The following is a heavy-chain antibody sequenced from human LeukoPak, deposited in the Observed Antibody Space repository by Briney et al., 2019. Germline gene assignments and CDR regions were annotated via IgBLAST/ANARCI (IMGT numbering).Heavy chain of an antibody. J-gene: IGHJ4*02. V-gene: IGHV3-7*01. CDR1: GLTFSTFW. Sequence: GGPLRLSCAASGLTFSTFWMSWVRKAPGKGLEWVANINQDGSEKYYVGSMKGRFTVSRNNAKNSLYLQMDSLRAEDTAVYYCARGGTFVSDYWGQGTLVTVSS. D-gene: IGHD1-1*01. CDR3: ARGGTFVSDY. CDR2: INQDGSEK.